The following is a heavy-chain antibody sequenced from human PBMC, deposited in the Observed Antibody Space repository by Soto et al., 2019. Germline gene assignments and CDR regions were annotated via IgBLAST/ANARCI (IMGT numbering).Heavy chain of an antibody. D-gene: IGHD5-12*01. J-gene: IGHJ3*01. CDR2: VFYSRST. V-gene: IGHV4-59*02. Sequence: QVQLQESGPGPVKPSETLSLTCTVSGVSVSSYYWNWIRQAPGKGLEWIGYVFYSRSTNYNPSLKGLVSISVDSSKHRFSLRLISVTSADTAVYYCARAGGYDYAFDFWGQGTMVAVSS. CDR1: GVSVSSYY. CDR3: ARAGGYDYAFDF.